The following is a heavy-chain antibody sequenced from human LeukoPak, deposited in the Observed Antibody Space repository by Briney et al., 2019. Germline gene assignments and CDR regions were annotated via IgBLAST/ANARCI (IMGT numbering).Heavy chain of an antibody. V-gene: IGHV1-18*01. CDR3: ARDTFIAVAGTSDY. J-gene: IGHJ4*02. D-gene: IGHD6-19*01. Sequence: APVKVSCKASGYTFTSYGISWVRQAPGQGLEWMGWISAYNGNTNYAQKLQGRVTMTTDTSTSTAYMELRSLRSDDTAVYYCARDTFIAVAGTSDYWGQGTLVTVSS. CDR2: ISAYNGNT. CDR1: GYTFTSYG.